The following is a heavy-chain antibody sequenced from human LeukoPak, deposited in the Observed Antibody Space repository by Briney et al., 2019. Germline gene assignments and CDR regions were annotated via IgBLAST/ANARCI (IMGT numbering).Heavy chain of an antibody. D-gene: IGHD3-22*01. J-gene: IGHJ4*02. CDR3: ARSDPYYYDSSVFDY. CDR1: GFTFSSYA. V-gene: IGHV3-30-3*01. CDR2: ISYDGSNK. Sequence: GGSLRLSCAASGFTFSSYAVHWVRQAPGKGLEWVAVISYDGSNKYYADSVKGRFTISRDNSKNTLYLQMNSLRAEDTAVYYCARSDPYYYDSSVFDYWGQGTLVTVSS.